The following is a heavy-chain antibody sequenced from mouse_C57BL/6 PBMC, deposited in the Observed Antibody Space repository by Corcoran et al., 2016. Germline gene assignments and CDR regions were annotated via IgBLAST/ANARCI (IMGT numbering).Heavy chain of an antibody. J-gene: IGHJ4*01. D-gene: IGHD2-4*01. CDR2: INTYSGVP. CDR1: GYTFTTYG. V-gene: IGHV9-3*01. Sequence: QIQLVQSGPELKKPGETVKISCKASGYTFTTYGMSWVKQAPGKGLKWMGWINTYSGVPKYADDFKGRFAFSLETSASTAYLQINNLKNEDTATYFCARYDYDYAMDYWGQGTSVTVSS. CDR3: ARYDYDYAMDY.